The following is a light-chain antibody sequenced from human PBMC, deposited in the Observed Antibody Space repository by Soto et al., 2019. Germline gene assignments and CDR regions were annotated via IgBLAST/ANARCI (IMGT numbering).Light chain of an antibody. CDR1: QSIGTW. J-gene: IGKJ5*01. Sequence: DIQMTQSPSTLSASVGDRVTITCRASQSIGTWLAWYQHRPGQAPSLLIYDASTLRSGVPSRFSGSGSGTEFTLTISSLQADDFATYYCQQSDTYPLTFGQGTRLEV. CDR2: DAS. V-gene: IGKV1-5*01. CDR3: QQSDTYPLT.